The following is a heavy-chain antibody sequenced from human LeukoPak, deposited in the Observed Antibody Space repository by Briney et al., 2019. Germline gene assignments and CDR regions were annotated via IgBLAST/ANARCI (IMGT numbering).Heavy chain of an antibody. J-gene: IGHJ4*02. D-gene: IGHD2-2*01. CDR1: GYTFTSYG. V-gene: IGHV1-18*01. CDR2: ISAYNGNT. CDR3: ATVIVVVPAAIRAVTPGFDY. Sequence: GASVKVSCKASGYTFTSYGISWVRQAPGQGLEWMGWISAYNGNTNYAQKFQGRVTMTEDTSTDTAYMELSSLRSEDTAVYYCATVIVVVPAAIRAVTPGFDYWGQGTLVTVSS.